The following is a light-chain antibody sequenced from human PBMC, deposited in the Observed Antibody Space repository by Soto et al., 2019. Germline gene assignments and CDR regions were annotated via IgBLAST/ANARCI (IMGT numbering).Light chain of an antibody. J-gene: IGKJ4*01. V-gene: IGKV2D-29*01. CDR2: EVS. CDR1: RSLLHTDGTTY. Sequence: DVVMTQSPLSLSVTPGQSASISCKSSRSLLHTDGTTYLYWYMQRPGQPPQLLIYEVSNRFSGVPDRFSGSGSGTDFTLKISRVEAEDVGTYYCMQSQTLPLTFGGGTKVEIK. CDR3: MQSQTLPLT.